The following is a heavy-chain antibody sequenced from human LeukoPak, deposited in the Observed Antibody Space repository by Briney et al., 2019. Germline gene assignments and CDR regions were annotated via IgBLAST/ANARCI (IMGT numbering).Heavy chain of an antibody. Sequence: GASVKVSCKASGYILSGYHMHWVRQAPGQGLEWMGWINPDNGDTNPAQQFQGRVTMTRDTSISTAYMELSRLRSDDTAFYYCARVATYYYYSANYRSSYSYMDVWGKGTTVTVSS. CDR3: ARVATYYYYSANYRSSYSYMDV. V-gene: IGHV1-2*02. CDR1: GYILSGYH. CDR2: INPDNGDT. J-gene: IGHJ6*03. D-gene: IGHD3-22*01.